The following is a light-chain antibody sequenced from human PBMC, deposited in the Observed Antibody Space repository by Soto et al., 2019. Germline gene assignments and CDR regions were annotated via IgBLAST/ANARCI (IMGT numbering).Light chain of an antibody. CDR1: QSVGNN. J-gene: IGKJ4*01. CDR2: ATS. CDR3: QQHGDGPLT. V-gene: IGKV3-15*01. Sequence: EIVVTQSPATLSVSPGERATLSCRASQSVGNNFAWYQQKPGQAPRLLIFATSTRAAGVPARFSGSGSGTEFTPPISILQSEAFAVYCCQQHGDGPLTFGGGAKVELE.